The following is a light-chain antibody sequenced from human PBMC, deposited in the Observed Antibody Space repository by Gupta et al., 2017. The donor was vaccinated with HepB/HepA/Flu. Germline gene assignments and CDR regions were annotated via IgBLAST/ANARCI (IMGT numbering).Light chain of an antibody. Sequence: DIQMTQSPSSLSASVGDRVTITCQASQDISNYLNWYQQKPGKAPKLLIYDASNLETGVPSRFSGSGSGTDFTFTISSLQPEDIATYYCQQYDNLPMCSFGQGTKVEIK. CDR1: QDISNY. V-gene: IGKV1-33*01. CDR3: QQYDNLPMCS. CDR2: DAS. J-gene: IGKJ2*04.